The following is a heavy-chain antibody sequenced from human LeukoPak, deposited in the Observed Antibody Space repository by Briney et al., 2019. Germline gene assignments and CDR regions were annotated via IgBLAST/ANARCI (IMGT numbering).Heavy chain of an antibody. J-gene: IGHJ5*02. V-gene: IGHV4-34*09. CDR2: INHSGST. CDR3: ASWDYDFWSGYYSRGWFDP. D-gene: IGHD3-3*01. Sequence: PSETLSLTCAVYGGSFSGYYWSWIRQPPGKGLEWIGEINHSGSTYYNPSLKSRVTISVDTSKNQFSLKLSSVTAADTAVYYCASWDYDFWSGYYSRGWFDPWGQGTLVTVSS. CDR1: GGSFSGYY.